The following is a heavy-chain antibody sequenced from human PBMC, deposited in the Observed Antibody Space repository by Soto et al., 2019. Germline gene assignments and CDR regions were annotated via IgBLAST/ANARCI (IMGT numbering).Heavy chain of an antibody. D-gene: IGHD3-22*01. CDR2: ISSSSSYI. V-gene: IGHV3-21*01. CDR3: ARDNPHDYYDSSGYYPYYYYGMDV. Sequence: GGSLRLSCAASGFTFSSYSMNWVRQAPGKGLEWVSSISSSSSYIYYADSVKGGFTISRANAKNSLYLQMNSLRAEDTAVYYCARDNPHDYYDSSGYYPYYYYGMDVWGQGTTVTVSS. J-gene: IGHJ6*02. CDR1: GFTFSSYS.